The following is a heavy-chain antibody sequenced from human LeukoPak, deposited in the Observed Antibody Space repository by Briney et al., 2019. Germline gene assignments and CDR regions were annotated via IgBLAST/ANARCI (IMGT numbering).Heavy chain of an antibody. J-gene: IGHJ3*02. CDR3: ATPNDAFNI. CDR1: GGSISNENW. Sequence: SETLSLTCAVSGGSISNENWWSWVRQPPGKGLEWIGEIHPRGGTNYNPSLRSRVTISIDTSKNQFSLKLTSVTAADTAVYYCATPNDAFNIWGRGTMVSVSS. CDR2: IHPRGGT. V-gene: IGHV4-4*02.